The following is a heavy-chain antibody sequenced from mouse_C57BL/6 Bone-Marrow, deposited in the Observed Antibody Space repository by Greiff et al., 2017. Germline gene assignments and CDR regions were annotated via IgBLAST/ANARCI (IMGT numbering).Heavy chain of an antibody. Sequence: QVQLQQPGTELVKPGASVKLCKASGYTFTSYWMHWVKQRPGQGLEWIGNINPSNGGTNYNEKFKSKATLTVDKSSSTAYMQLSSLTSEDSAVYYCAPITTRVATDVYAMDYWGQGTSVTVSS. CDR3: APITTRVATDVYAMDY. V-gene: IGHV1-53*01. CDR2: INPSNGGT. D-gene: IGHD1-1*01. CDR1: GYTFTSYW. J-gene: IGHJ4*01.